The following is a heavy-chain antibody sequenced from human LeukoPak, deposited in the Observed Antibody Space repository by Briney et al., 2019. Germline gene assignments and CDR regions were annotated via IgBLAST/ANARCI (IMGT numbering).Heavy chain of an antibody. D-gene: IGHD2-15*01. CDR3: AKWRDIVLVVAPYPSADY. CDR2: IKQDGSEK. CDR1: GFTFSSYW. V-gene: IGHV3-7*03. J-gene: IGHJ4*02. Sequence: GGSLRLSCAASGFTFSSYWMSWVRQAPGKGLEWVANIKQDGSEKYYVDSVKGRFTISRDNAKNSLYLQMNSLRAEDTAVYYCAKWRDIVLVVAPYPSADYWGQGTLVTVSS.